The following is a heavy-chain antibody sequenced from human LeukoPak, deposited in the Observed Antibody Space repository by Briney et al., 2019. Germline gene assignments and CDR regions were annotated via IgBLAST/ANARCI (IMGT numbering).Heavy chain of an antibody. CDR1: GFTFNTYV. CDR3: VRDKDGYNF. J-gene: IGHJ4*02. Sequence: GGSLRLSCAASGFTFNTYVMHWVRQAPGKGLVWVSRIDTDGKTTTYADSVKGRLTISRDNAKNMLYLQMNSLRAEDTAVYYCVRDKDGYNFWGQGTLVSVSS. CDR2: IDTDGKTT. D-gene: IGHD5-24*01. V-gene: IGHV3-74*01.